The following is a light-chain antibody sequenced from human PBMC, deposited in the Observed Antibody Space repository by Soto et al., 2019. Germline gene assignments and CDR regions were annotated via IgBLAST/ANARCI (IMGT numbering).Light chain of an antibody. J-gene: IGKJ1*01. CDR3: QHYEASSWT. V-gene: IGKV3-20*01. Sequence: EIVLTQSPGTLSLSPGERATLSCRASPSVSSSHVGWYQQKPGQAPRLLLYDTSSRATGIPERFSGSGSGTYFTLNISRLEPEDFAVYYCQHYEASSWTFGQGSKVEMK. CDR1: PSVSSSH. CDR2: DTS.